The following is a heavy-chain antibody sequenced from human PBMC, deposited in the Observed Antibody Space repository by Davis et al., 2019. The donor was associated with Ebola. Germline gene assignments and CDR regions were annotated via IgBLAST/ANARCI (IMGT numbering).Heavy chain of an antibody. CDR1: GFTFSSYA. Sequence: GGSLRLSCAASGFTFSSYAMSWVRQAPGKGLEWVSVIYSGGSTYYADSVKGRFTISRDNAKNSLYLQMNSLRAEDTAVYYCARVIHHIAVAGWRTYYFDYWGQGTLVTVSS. CDR2: IYSGGST. D-gene: IGHD6-19*01. J-gene: IGHJ4*02. V-gene: IGHV3-66*01. CDR3: ARVIHHIAVAGWRTYYFDY.